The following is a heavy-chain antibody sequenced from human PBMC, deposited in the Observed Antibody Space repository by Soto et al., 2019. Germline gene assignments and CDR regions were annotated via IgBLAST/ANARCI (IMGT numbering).Heavy chain of an antibody. Sequence: LRLSCEASGFTFSNCAMNWVRQAPGKGLEWVSGISGTGRSTFYADSVKGRFTVSRDNSKNTVYLQMNSLRAEDTAVYYCAKGNTSGWYFFDSWGQGTLVTVSS. CDR1: GFTFSNCA. D-gene: IGHD6-19*01. CDR3: AKGNTSGWYFFDS. CDR2: ISGTGRST. V-gene: IGHV3-23*01. J-gene: IGHJ4*02.